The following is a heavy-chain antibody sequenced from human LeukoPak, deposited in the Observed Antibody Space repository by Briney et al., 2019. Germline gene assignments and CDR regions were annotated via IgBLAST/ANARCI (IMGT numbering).Heavy chain of an antibody. V-gene: IGHV1-8*01. CDR1: GYTFTSYD. CDR2: MNPNSGNT. Sequence: ASVKVSCKASGYTFTSYDINWLRQATGQGLEWMGWMNPNSGNTGYAQKFQGRVTMTRNTSISTAYMELSSLRSEDTAVYYCARDLTYDFWSGYFSPSDYYYGMDVWGQGTTVTVSS. D-gene: IGHD3-3*01. CDR3: ARDLTYDFWSGYFSPSDYYYGMDV. J-gene: IGHJ6*02.